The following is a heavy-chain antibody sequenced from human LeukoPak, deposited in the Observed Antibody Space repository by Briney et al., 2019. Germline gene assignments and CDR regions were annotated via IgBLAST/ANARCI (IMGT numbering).Heavy chain of an antibody. CDR3: ARVWSGSYYPLGYFDY. J-gene: IGHJ4*02. V-gene: IGHV3-7*01. D-gene: IGHD1-26*01. CDR2: IKQDGSEK. Sequence: PGGSLRLSCAASGFTFSSYWMSWVRQAPGKGLEWVANIKQDGSEKYYVDSVKGRFTISRDNAKNSLYLQMSSLRAEDTAVYYCARVWSGSYYPLGYFDYWGQGTLVTVSS. CDR1: GFTFSSYW.